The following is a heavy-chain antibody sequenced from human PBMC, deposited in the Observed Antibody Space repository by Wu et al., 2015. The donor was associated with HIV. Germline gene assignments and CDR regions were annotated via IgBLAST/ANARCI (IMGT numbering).Heavy chain of an antibody. J-gene: IGHJ6*02. CDR3: ARHHAAVTTAYYYYGLDV. CDR2: ISAYNGNT. CDR1: GYTFSNYD. Sequence: QVQLVQSGAEVKKPGASVNVSCKASGYTFSNYDITWVRQAPGQGLEWMGWISAYNGNTNYVQKFQDRVTMTTETSASTAYMELRSLGSDDTAVYYCARHHAAVTTAYYYYGLDVWGQGTTVTVSS. D-gene: IGHD4-17*01. V-gene: IGHV1-18*01.